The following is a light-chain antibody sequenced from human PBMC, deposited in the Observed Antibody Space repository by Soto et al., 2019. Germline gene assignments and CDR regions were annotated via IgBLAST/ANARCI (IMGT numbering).Light chain of an antibody. Sequence: DIQVTNSAFAVAVYKRDRVTMTRRASQSISSWLAWYQQKPGKAPKLLIYKASSLESGVLSRFSGSGSGTEFTLTICCLQPDDFATYYSDQYNSQGPFAEGTNV. CDR2: KAS. V-gene: IGKV1-5*03. J-gene: IGKJ1*01. CDR3: DQYNSQGP. CDR1: QSISSW.